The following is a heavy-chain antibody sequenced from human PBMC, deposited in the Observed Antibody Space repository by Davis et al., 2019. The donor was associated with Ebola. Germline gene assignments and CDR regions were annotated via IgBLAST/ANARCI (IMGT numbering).Heavy chain of an antibody. D-gene: IGHD6-6*01. CDR1: GFTFSSYA. CDR3: TLNAQLVRGEDY. V-gene: IGHV3-23*01. CDR2: ISGSGGST. Sequence: GGSLRLSCAASGFTFSSYAMSWVRQAPGKGLEWVSAISGSGGSTYYADSVKGRFTISRDNSKNTLYLQMNSLRAEDTAVYYCTLNAQLVRGEDYWGQGTLVTVSS. J-gene: IGHJ4*02.